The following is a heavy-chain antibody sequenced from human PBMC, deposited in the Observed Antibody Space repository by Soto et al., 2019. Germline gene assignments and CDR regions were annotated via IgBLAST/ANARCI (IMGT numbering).Heavy chain of an antibody. V-gene: IGHV1-69*01. D-gene: IGHD3-22*01. CDR3: ARDSTPYYYDSRGYPARDAFDL. CDR1: GGTFSSDA. CDR2: IVRIFGTA. J-gene: IGHJ3*01. Sequence: QVQLVQSGAEVKKPGSSVKVSCKASGGTFSSDAISWVRQAPGQGLVWMGGIVRIFGTAKYAQKFQGRVTITADESTRTAYMEVSSLRSEDTAVYYCARDSTPYYYDSRGYPARDAFDLWGQGTMVTVSS.